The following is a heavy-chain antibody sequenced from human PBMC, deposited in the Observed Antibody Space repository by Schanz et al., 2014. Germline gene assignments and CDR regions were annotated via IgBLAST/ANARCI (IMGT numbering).Heavy chain of an antibody. J-gene: IGHJ4*02. CDR2: LSGSGGST. V-gene: IGHV3-NL1*01. CDR1: GFIFSNYG. D-gene: IGHD2-2*01. CDR3: AKDSTHIDIVLVPTAIDY. Sequence: QVQLVESGGGVVQPGGSLRLSCAASGFIFSNYGMHWVRQAPGRGLEWVSALSGSGGSTYYADSVKGRFTISRDNSKNTLYLHMNTLRSEDTAVYYCAKDSTHIDIVLVPTAIDYWGQGTLVTVSS.